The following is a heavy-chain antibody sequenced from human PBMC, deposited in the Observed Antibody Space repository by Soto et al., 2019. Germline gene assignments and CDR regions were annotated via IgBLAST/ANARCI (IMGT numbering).Heavy chain of an antibody. CDR3: AREGAVAGTHRPLPLGY. D-gene: IGHD6-19*01. J-gene: IGHJ4*02. CDR2: ISGSGGST. CDR1: GFTFSSYA. Sequence: GGSLRLSCAASGFTFSSYAMSWVRQAPGKGLEWVSAISGSGGSTYYADSVKGRFTISRDNSKNTLYLQVNSLRAEDTAVYYCAREGAVAGTHRPLPLGYWGQGTLVTVSS. V-gene: IGHV3-23*01.